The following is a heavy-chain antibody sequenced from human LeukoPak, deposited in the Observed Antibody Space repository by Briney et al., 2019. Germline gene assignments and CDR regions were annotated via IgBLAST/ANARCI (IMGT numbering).Heavy chain of an antibody. Sequence: KPGGSLRLXCAASGFTFSSYSMNWVRQAPGKGPEWVSSISSSRSYIYYADSVKGRFTISRDNAKNSLYLQMNSLRAEDTAVYYCSRDGAAAGTVTDYWGQGTLVTVSS. CDR2: ISSSRSYI. J-gene: IGHJ4*02. V-gene: IGHV3-21*01. D-gene: IGHD6-13*01. CDR1: GFTFSSYS. CDR3: SRDGAAAGTVTDY.